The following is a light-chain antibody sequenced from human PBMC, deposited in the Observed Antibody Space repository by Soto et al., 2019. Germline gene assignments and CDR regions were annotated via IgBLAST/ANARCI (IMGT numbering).Light chain of an antibody. CDR1: QGISSH. Sequence: AIRMTQSPSSFSASTGDRVTITCRASQGISSHLAWYQVKPGKAPRLLIYTACYFESGVPSRFSGSGSGTDFTLTTSSLQSEDFEVEDCQQYFSYPLTFGGGTKVLIK. CDR3: QQYFSYPLT. V-gene: IGKV1-8*01. CDR2: TAC. J-gene: IGKJ4*01.